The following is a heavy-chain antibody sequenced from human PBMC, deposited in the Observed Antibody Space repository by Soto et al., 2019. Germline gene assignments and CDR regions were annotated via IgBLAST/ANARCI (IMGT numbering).Heavy chain of an antibody. J-gene: IGHJ6*03. CDR2: ISSNGVGT. D-gene: IGHD6-6*01. CDR1: GFTLSGYA. V-gene: IGHV3-64*01. Sequence: HPGGSLRLSCAASGFTLSGYAMDWVRQAPGKGLEYVSGISSNGVGTYYANSVQGRFTISRDNSKNTVYLQMGSLRPEDMAVYYCARRARPDFYYMDVWGQGTTVTVSS. CDR3: ARRARPDFYYMDV.